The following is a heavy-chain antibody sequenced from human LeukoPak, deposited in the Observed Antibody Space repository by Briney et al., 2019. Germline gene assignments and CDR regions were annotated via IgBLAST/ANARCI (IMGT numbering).Heavy chain of an antibody. CDR1: GFTFSSYA. CDR3: AKGPQLGVRFADY. Sequence: GGSLRLSCAASGFTFSSYAMSWVRQAPGKGLEWVSAISGSGGSTYYPDSVKGRFTISRDNSKNTLYLQMNSLRVEDTAVYYCAKGPQLGVRFADYWGQGTLVTVSS. D-gene: IGHD3-3*01. CDR2: ISGSGGST. V-gene: IGHV3-23*01. J-gene: IGHJ4*02.